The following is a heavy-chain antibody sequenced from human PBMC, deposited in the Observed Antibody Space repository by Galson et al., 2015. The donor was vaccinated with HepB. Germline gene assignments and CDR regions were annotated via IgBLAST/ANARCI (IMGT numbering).Heavy chain of an antibody. V-gene: IGHV3-23*01. CDR2: ISGGGANT. Sequence: SLRLSCAASGFTFSTYAMSWVRQAPGKGLEWVSAISGGGANTFYAGSVKGRFSISRDHSRNMLYLQMNSLRAEDTAVYYCGKSMEGWYNFDYWGQGTLVTVSS. CDR1: GFTFSTYA. CDR3: GKSMEGWYNFDY. D-gene: IGHD2-15*01. J-gene: IGHJ4*02.